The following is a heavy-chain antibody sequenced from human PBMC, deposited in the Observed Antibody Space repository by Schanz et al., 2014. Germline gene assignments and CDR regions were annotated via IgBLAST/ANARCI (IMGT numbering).Heavy chain of an antibody. J-gene: IGHJ6*03. CDR2: IFHTGST. CDR3: ATVSYDFWSGKDYYSFHMDV. V-gene: IGHV4-4*02. Sequence: QVQLQESGPGLLKPSGTLSLTCAVSGASISSNNWWTWVRQSPGKGLDWIGEIFHTGSTKYNPSHKSRVTVSVDKPKNQFSLKLNSVTAADTAVYYCATVSYDFWSGKDYYSFHMDVWGKGTSVTVS. D-gene: IGHD3-3*01. CDR1: GASISSNNW.